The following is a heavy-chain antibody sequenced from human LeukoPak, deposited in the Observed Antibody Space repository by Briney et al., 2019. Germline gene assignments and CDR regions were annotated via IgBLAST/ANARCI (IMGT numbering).Heavy chain of an antibody. Sequence: SETLSLTCTVSGGSISSGGYYWSWIRQHPGKGLEWIGYIYYSGSTYYNPSLKSRVTISVDTSKNQFSLKLSSVTAADTAVYYCAREGKGSGIQTDYWGQGTLVTVSS. CDR3: AREGKGSGIQTDY. D-gene: IGHD2-15*01. V-gene: IGHV4-31*03. CDR1: GGSISSGGYY. CDR2: IYYSGST. J-gene: IGHJ4*02.